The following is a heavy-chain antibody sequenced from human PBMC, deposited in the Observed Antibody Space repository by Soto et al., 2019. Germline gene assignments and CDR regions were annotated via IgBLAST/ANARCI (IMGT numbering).Heavy chain of an antibody. J-gene: IGHJ6*02. CDR2: IIPIFGTA. CDR1: GGTFSSYA. V-gene: IGHV1-69*13. D-gene: IGHD3-3*01. CDR3: ARALGWLLSQRYYYGMDV. Sequence: GASVKVSCKASGGTFSSYAISWVRQAPGQGLEWMGGIIPIFGTANYAQKFQGRVTITADESTSTAYMELSSLRSEDTAVYYCARALGWLLSQRYYYGMDVWGQGTTVTVSS.